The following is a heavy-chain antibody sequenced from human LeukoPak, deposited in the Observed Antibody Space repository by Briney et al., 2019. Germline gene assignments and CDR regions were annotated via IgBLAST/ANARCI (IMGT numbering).Heavy chain of an antibody. CDR2: ISGSGGST. CDR3: ARKDYYYYDMDV. Sequence: GGSLRLSCAASGLTFRDYAMNWVRQAPGKGLEWVSTISGSGGSTYYADSVKGRFTISRDNSKNTLYLQMNSLRAEDTAVYYCARKDYYYYDMDVWGQGTTVTVSS. CDR1: GLTFRDYA. V-gene: IGHV3-23*01. J-gene: IGHJ6*02.